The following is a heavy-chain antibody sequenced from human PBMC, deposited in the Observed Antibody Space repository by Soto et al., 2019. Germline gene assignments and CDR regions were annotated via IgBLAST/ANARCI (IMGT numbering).Heavy chain of an antibody. CDR3: AREQGGIKSIRGAVDY. CDR2: IRRTMSGATT. CDR1: GFTLSDYS. Sequence: EVELLESGGDLVEPGWSLRLSCIASGFTLSDYSMAWFRQAPGKGREWVGFIRRTMSGATTENAASVQGRFIISRDDSRNILYLQMSRLKTEDTAVYYCAREQGGIKSIRGAVDYWGQGPLVTVSS. D-gene: IGHD3-10*01. V-gene: IGHV3-49*03. J-gene: IGHJ4*02.